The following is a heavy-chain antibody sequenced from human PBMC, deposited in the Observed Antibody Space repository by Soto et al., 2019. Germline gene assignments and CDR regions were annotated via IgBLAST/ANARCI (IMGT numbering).Heavy chain of an antibody. CDR1: GYTFTSYG. J-gene: IGHJ5*02. CDR2: ISAYNGNT. CDR3: AREVAPAATTVNWFDP. Sequence: ASVKVSCKASGYTFTSYGISWVRQAPGQGLEWMGWISAYNGNTNYAQKLQGRVTMTTDTSTSTAYMELRSLRSDDTAVYYCAREVAPAATTVNWFDPWGQGTLVTVSS. V-gene: IGHV1-18*01. D-gene: IGHD2-2*01.